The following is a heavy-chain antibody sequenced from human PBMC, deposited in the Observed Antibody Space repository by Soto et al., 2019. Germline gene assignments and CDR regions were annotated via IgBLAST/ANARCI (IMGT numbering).Heavy chain of an antibody. CDR3: ASLYCSGGSCYSSDYYYYGMDV. V-gene: IGHV3-30-3*01. CDR1: GFTFSSYA. D-gene: IGHD2-15*01. Sequence: PGGSLRLSCAASGFTFSSYAMHWVRQAPGKGLEWVAVISYDGGNKYYADSVKGRFTISRDNSKNTLYLQMNSLRAEDTAVYYCASLYCSGGSCYSSDYYYYGMDVWGQGTTVTVSS. J-gene: IGHJ6*02. CDR2: ISYDGGNK.